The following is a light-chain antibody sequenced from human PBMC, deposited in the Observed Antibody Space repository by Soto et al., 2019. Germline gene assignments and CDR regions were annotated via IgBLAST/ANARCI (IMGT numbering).Light chain of an antibody. CDR3: VLYGGSGIAL. CDR1: SGSVTTTNY. CDR2: NTN. Sequence: QAVVTQEPSFSVSPGRTVTLTCGLSSGSVTTTNYPTWHQQTPGQAPRTLIYNTNSRSSGVPDRFSGSILGNKAALTITGAQADDESDYYCVLYGGSGIALFGGGTKLTVL. V-gene: IGLV8-61*01. J-gene: IGLJ2*01.